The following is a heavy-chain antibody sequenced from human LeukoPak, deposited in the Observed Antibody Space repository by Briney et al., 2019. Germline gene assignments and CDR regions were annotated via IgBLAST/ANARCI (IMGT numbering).Heavy chain of an antibody. CDR3: ARLGSSGLFDY. J-gene: IGHJ4*02. V-gene: IGHV4-59*01. CDR1: GDSINSYF. CDR2: IYSSGST. Sequence: SETLSLTCTISGDSINSYFRTWIRQPPGKGLEWIGYIYSSGSTNYNSSLKSRVTISVDTSKSQFSLNLTSVTAADTALYYCARLGSSGLFDYWGLGILVTVSS. D-gene: IGHD1-26*01.